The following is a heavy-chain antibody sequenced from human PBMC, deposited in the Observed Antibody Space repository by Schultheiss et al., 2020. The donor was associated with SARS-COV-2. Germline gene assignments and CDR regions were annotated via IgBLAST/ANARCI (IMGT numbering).Heavy chain of an antibody. CDR1: GGSFSGYY. J-gene: IGHJ6*02. CDR3: ARDQYMGGSYYRRYYYGMDV. D-gene: IGHD1-26*01. CDR2: INHSGST. Sequence: SETLSLTCALYGGSFSGYYWSWIRQPPGKGLEWIGEINHSGSTNYNPSLKSRVTISVDTSKNHLSLNLTSVTPADTAVYFCARDQYMGGSYYRRYYYGMDVWGQGTTVTVSS. V-gene: IGHV4-34*01.